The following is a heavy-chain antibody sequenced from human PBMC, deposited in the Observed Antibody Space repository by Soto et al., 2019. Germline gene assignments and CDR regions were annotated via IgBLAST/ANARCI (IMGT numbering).Heavy chain of an antibody. CDR2: ISSSSSYT. Sequence: GGSLRLSCAASGFTFSDYYMSWIRQAPGKGLEWVSYISSSSSYTNYADSVKGRFTISRDNAKNSLYLQTNSLRAEDTAVYYCARDHHRYSGYDYVDYWGQGTLVTVSS. V-gene: IGHV3-11*05. CDR3: ARDHHRYSGYDYVDY. D-gene: IGHD5-12*01. CDR1: GFTFSDYY. J-gene: IGHJ4*02.